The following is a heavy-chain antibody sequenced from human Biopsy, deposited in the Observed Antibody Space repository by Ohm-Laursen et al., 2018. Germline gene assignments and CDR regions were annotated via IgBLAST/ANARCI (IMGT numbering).Heavy chain of an antibody. D-gene: IGHD3-10*01. CDR1: GGSINSYY. J-gene: IGHJ4*02. V-gene: IGHV4-4*07. CDR2: LFTSGTT. CDR3: VRGGSGSFPFDY. Sequence: TLSLTCTVSGGSINSYYWSWMRQPAGKGLEWIGRLFTSGTTNYSPSLNNRATMSVDTSKNQFSLRLTSVTAADTAVYYCVRGGSGSFPFDYWGPGTLVTVSS.